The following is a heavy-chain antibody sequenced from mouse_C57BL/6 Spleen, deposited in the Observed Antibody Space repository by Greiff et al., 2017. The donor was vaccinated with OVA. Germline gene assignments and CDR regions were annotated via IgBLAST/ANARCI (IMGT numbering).Heavy chain of an antibody. CDR2: ISYDGSN. D-gene: IGHD1-1*01. V-gene: IGHV3-6*01. CDR1: GYSITSGYY. J-gene: IGHJ4*01. CDR3: AREGTTVVAQAMDY. Sequence: VQLQQSGPGLVKPSQSLSLPCSVTGYSITSGYYWNWIRQFPGNKLEWMGYISYDGSNNYNPSLKNRISITRDTSKNQFFLKLNSVTTEDTATYYCAREGTTVVAQAMDYWGQGTSVTVSS.